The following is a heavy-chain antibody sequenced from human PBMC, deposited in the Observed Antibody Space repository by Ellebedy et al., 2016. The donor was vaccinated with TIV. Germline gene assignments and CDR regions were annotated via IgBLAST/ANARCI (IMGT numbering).Heavy chain of an antibody. Sequence: GESLKISXAASGFTFSSYWMSWVRQAPGKGLEWVANIKQDGSEKYYVDSVKGRFTISRDNAKNSLYLQMSSLRAEDTAVYYCARTNRITMIVVVTDWFDPWGQGTLVTVSS. CDR3: ARTNRITMIVVVTDWFDP. V-gene: IGHV3-7*01. CDR1: GFTFSSYW. J-gene: IGHJ5*02. D-gene: IGHD3-22*01. CDR2: IKQDGSEK.